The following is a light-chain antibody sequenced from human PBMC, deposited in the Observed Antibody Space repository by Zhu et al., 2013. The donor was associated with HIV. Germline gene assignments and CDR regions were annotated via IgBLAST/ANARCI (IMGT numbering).Light chain of an antibody. Sequence: SSELTQDPAVSVALGQTVRITCQGDSLRSYYASWYQQKPGQAPTLVMYDRDSRPSGIPDRFSGSKSGNTASLTISGLQAEDEADYYCSSYTRSTTLVFGGGTKLTVL. J-gene: IGLJ2*01. CDR2: DRD. V-gene: IGLV3-19*01. CDR3: SSYTRSTTLV. CDR1: SLRSYY.